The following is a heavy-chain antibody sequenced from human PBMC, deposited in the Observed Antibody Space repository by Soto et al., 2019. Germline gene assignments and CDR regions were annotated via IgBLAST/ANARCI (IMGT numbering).Heavy chain of an antibody. Sequence: GGSLRLSCAASGFTFSSYGMHWVRQAPGKGLEWVAVISYDGSNKYYADSVKGRFTISRDNSKNTLYLQMNSLRAEDTAVYYCAKGIASSPLYYYYYYMDVWGKGTTVTVSS. V-gene: IGHV3-30*18. CDR1: GFTFSSYG. J-gene: IGHJ6*03. CDR3: AKGIASSPLYYYYYYMDV. CDR2: ISYDGSNK. D-gene: IGHD2-2*01.